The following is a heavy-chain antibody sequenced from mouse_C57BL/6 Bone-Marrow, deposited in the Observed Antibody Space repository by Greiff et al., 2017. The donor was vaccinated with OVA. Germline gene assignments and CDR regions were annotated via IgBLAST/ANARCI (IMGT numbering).Heavy chain of an antibody. V-gene: IGHV1-39*01. D-gene: IGHD1-1*01. Sequence: LVESGPELVKPGASVKISCKASGYSFTDYNMNWVKQSNGKSLEWIGVINPNYGTTSYNQKFKGKATLTVDQSSSTAYMQLNSLTSEDSAVDYGASPYYYGTWYFDVWGTGTTVTVSS. CDR2: INPNYGTT. CDR1: GYSFTDYN. J-gene: IGHJ1*03. CDR3: ASPYYYGTWYFDV.